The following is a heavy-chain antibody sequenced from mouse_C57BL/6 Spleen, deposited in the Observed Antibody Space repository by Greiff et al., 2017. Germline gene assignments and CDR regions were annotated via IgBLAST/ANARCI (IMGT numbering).Heavy chain of an antibody. CDR2: ISGGGGNP. CDR1: GFTFSSYT. CDR3: ARQLRLPFDD. D-gene: IGHD3-2*02. J-gene: IGHJ2*01. Sequence: DVKLVESGGGLVKPGGSLKLSCAASGFTFSSYTMSWVRQTPEKRLEWVATISGGGGNPYYPESVKGRFTISRDNAKNTLYLQMSSLRSEDTALYYCARQLRLPFDDWGQGTTLTVSS. V-gene: IGHV5-9*01.